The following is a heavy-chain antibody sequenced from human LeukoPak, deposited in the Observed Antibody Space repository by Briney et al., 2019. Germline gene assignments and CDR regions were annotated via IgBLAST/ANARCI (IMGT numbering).Heavy chain of an antibody. J-gene: IGHJ4*02. Sequence: GGSLRLSCAASGFTFSSHFFNWVRQAPGKGLEWVSSIDTDNYMYYADSVKGRFTISRDNAKNSLFLQMNSLRADDTAVYYCARLGGSFSDYWGQGVLVTVS. CDR2: IDTDNYM. CDR1: GFTFSSHF. D-gene: IGHD1-26*01. CDR3: ARLGGSFSDY. V-gene: IGHV3-69-1*01.